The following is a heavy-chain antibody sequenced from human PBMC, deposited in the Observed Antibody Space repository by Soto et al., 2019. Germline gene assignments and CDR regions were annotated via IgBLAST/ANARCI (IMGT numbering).Heavy chain of an antibody. CDR1: GGTFSSYI. CDR3: ARVLKAFSSATNYYYYYYMDV. CDR2: IIPILGIA. V-gene: IGHV1-69*02. J-gene: IGHJ6*03. D-gene: IGHD2-15*01. Sequence: QVQLVQFGAEVKKPGSSVKVSCKASGGTFSSYIISWVRQAPGKGLEWMGRIIPILGIANYAQKFQGRVTITADKSTSTAYMELSSLRSEDTAVYYCARVLKAFSSATNYYYYYYMDVWGKGTTVTVSS.